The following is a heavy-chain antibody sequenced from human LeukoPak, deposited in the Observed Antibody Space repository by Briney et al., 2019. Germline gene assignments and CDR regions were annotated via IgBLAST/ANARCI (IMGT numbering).Heavy chain of an antibody. D-gene: IGHD2-2*01. J-gene: IGHJ6*03. CDR1: GYTFTGYY. CDR2: INPNSGVT. V-gene: IGHV1-2*02. Sequence: ASVKVSCKASGYTFTGYYMHWVRQAPGQGLEWTGWINPNSGVTKYAQKFQGRVTMPRDTSISTAYMELSRLRSDDTAVYYCASELTETRYCSSTSCPTSMDVWGKGTTVTVSS. CDR3: ASELTETRYCSSTSCPTSMDV.